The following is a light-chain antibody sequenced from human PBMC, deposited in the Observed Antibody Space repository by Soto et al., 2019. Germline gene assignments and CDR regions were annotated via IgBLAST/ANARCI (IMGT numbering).Light chain of an antibody. Sequence: QSVLTQPPSASGTPGQRVTISCSGSSTNIGSKTVNWYQQLPGTAPKLLIYSSNQRPSGVPDRFSGSKSGTSASLAISGLQSEDEADYYCAAWDDSLSGVAFGGGTKVTVL. CDR1: STNIGSKT. CDR3: AAWDDSLSGVA. J-gene: IGLJ2*01. CDR2: SSN. V-gene: IGLV1-44*01.